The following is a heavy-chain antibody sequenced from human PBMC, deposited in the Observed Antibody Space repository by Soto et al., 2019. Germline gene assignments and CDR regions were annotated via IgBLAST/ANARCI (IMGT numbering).Heavy chain of an antibody. Sequence: GGSLRLSCAASGFTFDDYTMHWVRQAPGKGLEWVSLISWDGGSTYYADSVKGRFTISRDNSKNSLYLQMNSLRTEDTALYYCARMTPPDFWSGYDYWGQGTLVTVSS. J-gene: IGHJ4*02. V-gene: IGHV3-43*01. CDR3: ARMTPPDFWSGYDY. CDR1: GFTFDDYT. D-gene: IGHD3-3*01. CDR2: ISWDGGST.